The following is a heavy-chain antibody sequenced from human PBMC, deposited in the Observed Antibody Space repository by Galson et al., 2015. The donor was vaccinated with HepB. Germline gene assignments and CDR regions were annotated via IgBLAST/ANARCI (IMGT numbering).Heavy chain of an antibody. CDR1: GFTFDDYG. CDR3: ARGLRYSSSWFDY. V-gene: IGHV4-34*01. D-gene: IGHD6-13*01. J-gene: IGHJ4*02. CDR2: INHSGST. Sequence: LRLSCAASGFTFDDYGMSWIRQPPGKGLEWIGEINHSGSTNYNPSLKSRVTISVDTSKNQFSLKLSSVTAADTAVYYCARGLRYSSSWFDYWGQGTLVTVSS.